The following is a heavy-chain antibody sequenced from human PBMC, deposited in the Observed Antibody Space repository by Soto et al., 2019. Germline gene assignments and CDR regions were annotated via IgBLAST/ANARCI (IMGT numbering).Heavy chain of an antibody. CDR2: ISYDGSNK. CDR1: GFTFSSYG. CDR3: AIGVVDYYDSSGYYSPFDY. D-gene: IGHD3-22*01. J-gene: IGHJ4*02. V-gene: IGHV3-30*03. Sequence: GGSLRLSCAASGFTFSSYGMHWVRQAPGKGLEWVAVISYDGSNKYYADSVKGRFTISRDNSKNTLYLQMNSLRAEDTAVYYCAIGVVDYYDSSGYYSPFDYWGQGTLVTVSS.